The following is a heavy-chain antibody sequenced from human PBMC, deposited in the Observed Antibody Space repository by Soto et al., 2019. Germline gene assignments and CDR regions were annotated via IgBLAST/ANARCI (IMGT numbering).Heavy chain of an antibody. D-gene: IGHD1-26*01. V-gene: IGHV3-11*01. CDR2: ISSSGSTI. J-gene: IGHJ5*02. CDR3: ARDRVVGATGWFDP. Sequence: PVGSLRLSCAASGFTFSDYYMSWIRQAPGKGLEWVSYISSSGSTIYYADSVKGRFTISRDNAKNSLYLQMNSLRAEDTAVYYCARDRVVGATGWFDPWGQGTLVTVS. CDR1: GFTFSDYY.